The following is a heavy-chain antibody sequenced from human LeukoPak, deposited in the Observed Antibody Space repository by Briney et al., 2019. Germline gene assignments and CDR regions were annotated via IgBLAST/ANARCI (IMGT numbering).Heavy chain of an antibody. CDR3: ARELSYGDYRPENWFDP. CDR1: GYTSTSYG. Sequence: ASVKVSCKASGYTSTSYGISWVRQAPGQGLEWMGWISAYNGNTNYAQMLQGRVTMTTDTSTSTAYMELRSLRSDDTAVYYCARELSYGDYRPENWFDPWGQGTLVTVSS. V-gene: IGHV1-18*01. D-gene: IGHD4-17*01. J-gene: IGHJ5*02. CDR2: ISAYNGNT.